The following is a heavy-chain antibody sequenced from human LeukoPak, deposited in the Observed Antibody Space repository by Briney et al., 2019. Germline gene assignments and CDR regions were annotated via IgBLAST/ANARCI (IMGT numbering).Heavy chain of an antibody. CDR2: IYHSGST. D-gene: IGHD5-24*01. CDR3: AREVRNPGGMATIPLPDY. J-gene: IGHJ4*02. Sequence: SETLSLTCTVSGYSISSGYYWGWIRQPPGKGLEWIGSIYHSGSTYYNPSLKSRVTISVDTSKNQFSLKLSSVTAADTAVYYCAREVRNPGGMATIPLPDYWGQGTLVTVSS. V-gene: IGHV4-38-2*02. CDR1: GYSISSGYY.